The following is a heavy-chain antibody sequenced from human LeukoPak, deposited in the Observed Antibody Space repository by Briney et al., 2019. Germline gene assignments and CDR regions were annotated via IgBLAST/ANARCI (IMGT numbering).Heavy chain of an antibody. D-gene: IGHD6-13*01. V-gene: IGHV3-21*01. CDR1: GFTFSSST. Sequence: PGGSLRLSCAASGFTFSSSTMNWVRQAPGKGLEWVSSIRSSSRDMYYADSVRGRFTISRDNAKNSLFLQMNSLRAEDTSVYYCVRGDSRDYWGQGTLVTVSS. CDR3: VRGDSRDY. CDR2: IRSSSRDM. J-gene: IGHJ4*02.